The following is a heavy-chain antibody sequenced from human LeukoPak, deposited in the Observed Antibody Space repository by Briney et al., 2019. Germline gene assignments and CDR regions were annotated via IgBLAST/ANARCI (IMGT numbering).Heavy chain of an antibody. V-gene: IGHV1-69*13. CDR2: IIPIFGTA. CDR3: ARSIAAAGYFDY. J-gene: IGHJ4*02. CDR1: GGTFSCYA. Sequence: SVKVSCKASGGTFSCYAISWVRQAPGQGLEWMGGIIPIFGTANYAQKFQGRVTITADESTSTAYMELSSLRSEDTAVYYCARSIAAAGYFDYWGQGTLVTVSS. D-gene: IGHD6-13*01.